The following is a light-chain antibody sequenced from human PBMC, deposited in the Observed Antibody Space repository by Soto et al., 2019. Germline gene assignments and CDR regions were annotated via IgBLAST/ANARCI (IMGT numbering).Light chain of an antibody. Sequence: QSVLTQPPSASGSPGQSVTISCTGTSSDVGGYDYVSWYQQHPGKAPKLMIYEVTKRPSGVPDRFSGSKSGTSASLAISGLRSEDEADYYCAAWDDSLSGRVFGGGTKLTVL. J-gene: IGLJ3*02. V-gene: IGLV2-8*01. CDR1: SSDVGGYDY. CDR3: AAWDDSLSGRV. CDR2: EVT.